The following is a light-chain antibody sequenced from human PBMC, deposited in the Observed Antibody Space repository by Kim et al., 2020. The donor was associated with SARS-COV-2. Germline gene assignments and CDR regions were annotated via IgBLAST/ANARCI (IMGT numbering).Light chain of an antibody. CDR1: GSDVGAYRH. V-gene: IGLV2-14*04. Sequence: STTTSCTGTGSDVGAYRHVSWYQQYPDKAPKLIIYDVGNGPSGLSNRFSGSKSGTTAALPISGLQAEDETDYSGNSYTGSSPPFGTGTKVTVL. CDR2: DVG. CDR3: NSYTGSSPP. J-gene: IGLJ1*01.